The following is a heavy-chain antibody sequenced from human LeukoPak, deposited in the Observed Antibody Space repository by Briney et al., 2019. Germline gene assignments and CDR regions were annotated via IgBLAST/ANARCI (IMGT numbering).Heavy chain of an antibody. CDR1: GGSLSDYY. CDR3: ARLTGTTRSHYYYYYYMDV. D-gene: IGHD1-20*01. Sequence: SETLSLTCAVYGGSLSDYYWSWIRQSPGKGLEWIGEISHRGRTYYNLSLKSRVTISVDTSKNQFSLKLSSVTAADTAVYYCARLTGTTRSHYYYYYYMDVWGKGTTVTVSS. J-gene: IGHJ6*03. CDR2: ISHRGRT. V-gene: IGHV4-34*01.